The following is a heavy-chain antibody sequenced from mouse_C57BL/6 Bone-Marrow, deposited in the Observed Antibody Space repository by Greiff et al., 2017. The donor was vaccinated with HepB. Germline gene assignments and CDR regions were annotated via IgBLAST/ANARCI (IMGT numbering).Heavy chain of an antibody. J-gene: IGHJ1*03. CDR1: GYTFTDHT. D-gene: IGHD1-1*01. CDR3: ARRIPPYYYGSSYEYFDV. V-gene: IGHV1-78*01. Sequence: LQESDAELVKPGASVKISCKVSGYTFTDHTIHWMKQRPEQGLEWIGYIYPRDGSTKYNEKFKGKATLTADKSSSTAYMQLNSLTSEDSAVYFCARRIPPYYYGSSYEYFDVWGTGTTVTVSS. CDR2: IYPRDGST.